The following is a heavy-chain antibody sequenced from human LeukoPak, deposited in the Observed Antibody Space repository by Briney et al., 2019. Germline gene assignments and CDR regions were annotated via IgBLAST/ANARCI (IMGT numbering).Heavy chain of an antibody. J-gene: IGHJ3*02. CDR3: ARAYRSGENDAFDI. V-gene: IGHV3-21*01. Sequence: GGSLRLSCAASGFTFSSYSMNWVRQAPGKGLEWVSSISSSSSYIYYADSVKGRFTITRDNAKNSLYLQMNSLRAEDTAVYYCARAYRSGENDAFDIWGQGTMVTVSS. CDR2: ISSSSSYI. D-gene: IGHD2-15*01. CDR1: GFTFSSYS.